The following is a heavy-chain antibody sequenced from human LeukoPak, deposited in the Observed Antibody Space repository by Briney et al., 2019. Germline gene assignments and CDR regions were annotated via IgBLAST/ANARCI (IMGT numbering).Heavy chain of an antibody. CDR2: ISGMSSTI. J-gene: IGHJ4*02. Sequence: GESLRLSCAASGFTFSSYPMSWVRQAPGKGLEWVSFISGMSSTIYYADSVKGRFTISRDNAKNSVYLQMNSLRDEDTAVYYCARDSSDAYNPEPGYWGQGTLVTVSS. CDR3: ARDSSDAYNPEPGY. D-gene: IGHD1-1*01. V-gene: IGHV3-48*02. CDR1: GFTFSSYP.